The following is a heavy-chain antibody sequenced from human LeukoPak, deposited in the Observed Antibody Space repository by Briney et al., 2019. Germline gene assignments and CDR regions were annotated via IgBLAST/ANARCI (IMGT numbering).Heavy chain of an antibody. J-gene: IGHJ4*02. CDR2: IKGDGSEK. CDR1: GFTFSADV. Sequence: PGGSLRLSCAASGFTFSADVMSWVRQAPGKGLEWVANIKGDGSEKNYVGSVKGRFTISRDNAKNSLYLQMNSLRAEDTAVYYCAKDTPFGGNWGQGTLVTVSS. D-gene: IGHD1-26*01. CDR3: AKDTPFGGN. V-gene: IGHV3-7*01.